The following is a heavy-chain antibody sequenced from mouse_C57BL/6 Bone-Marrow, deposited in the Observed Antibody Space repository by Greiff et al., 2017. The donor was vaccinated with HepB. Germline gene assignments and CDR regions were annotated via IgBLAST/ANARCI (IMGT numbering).Heavy chain of an antibody. CDR3: AKHPPDY. CDR2: ISRGGSYP. J-gene: IGHJ2*01. Sequence: EVQLQESGGDLVKPGGSLKLSCAASGFTFSSSGMSWVRQTPDQRLEWVATISRGGSYPYYPDSVKWRFTISRDTAKNTLYLHMSRLKAEDTAMYYCAKHPPDYWGQGTTLTVSS. CDR1: GFTFSSSG. V-gene: IGHV5-6*01.